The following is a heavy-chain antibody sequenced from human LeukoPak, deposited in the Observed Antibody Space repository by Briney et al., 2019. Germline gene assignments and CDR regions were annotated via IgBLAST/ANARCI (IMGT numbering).Heavy chain of an antibody. CDR1: GGSISSYY. V-gene: IGHV4-59*01. CDR3: ALGGSFQYYFDY. Sequence: SGPTLVKPSETLSLTCTVSGGSISSYYWSWIRQPPGKGLEWIGYIYYSGSTNYNPSLKSRVTISVDTSKNQFSLKLSSVTAADTAVYYCALGGSFQYYFDYWGQGTLVTVSS. J-gene: IGHJ4*02. CDR2: IYYSGST. D-gene: IGHD1-26*01.